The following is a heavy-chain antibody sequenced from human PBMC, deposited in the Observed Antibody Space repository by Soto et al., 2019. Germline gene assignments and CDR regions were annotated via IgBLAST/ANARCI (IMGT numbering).Heavy chain of an antibody. CDR3: ARHGLYDFWSGTIASWFDP. V-gene: IGHV5-10-1*01. CDR1: GYSFTSYW. CDR2: IDPSDSYT. Sequence: GESLKISCKGSGYSFTSYWISWVRQMPGKGLEWMGRIDPSDSYTNYSPSFQGHVTISADKSISTAYLQWSSLKASDTAMYYCARHGLYDFWSGTIASWFDPWGQGTLVTVSS. D-gene: IGHD3-3*01. J-gene: IGHJ5*02.